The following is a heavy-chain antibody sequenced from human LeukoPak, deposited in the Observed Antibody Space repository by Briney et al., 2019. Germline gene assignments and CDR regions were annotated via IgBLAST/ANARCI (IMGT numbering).Heavy chain of an antibody. CDR1: GFTFSSYS. V-gene: IGHV3-21*01. CDR2: ISSSSSYI. Sequence: GGSLRLSCAASGFTFSSYSMNWVRQAPGKGLEWVSSISSSSSYIYYADSVKGRFTISRDNAKNSLYLQMNSLRAEDTAVYYCARGTGGYCSSTSCYTPFDYWGQGTLVTVSS. D-gene: IGHD2-2*02. CDR3: ARGTGGYCSSTSCYTPFDY. J-gene: IGHJ4*02.